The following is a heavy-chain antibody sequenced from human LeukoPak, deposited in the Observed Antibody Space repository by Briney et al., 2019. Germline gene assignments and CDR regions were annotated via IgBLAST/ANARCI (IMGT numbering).Heavy chain of an antibody. J-gene: IGHJ4*02. V-gene: IGHV4-59*08. CDR1: GGSMRSYY. CDR3: ARHNNEWLLPYYFDY. CDR2: IYYSGST. D-gene: IGHD3-22*01. Sequence: PSETLSLTCTVSGGSMRSYYWSWIRQPPGKGLEWIGYIYYSGSTNYNPSLKSRVTISVDTSKNQFSLKLSSVTAADTAVYYCARHNNEWLLPYYFDYWGQGTLVTVSS.